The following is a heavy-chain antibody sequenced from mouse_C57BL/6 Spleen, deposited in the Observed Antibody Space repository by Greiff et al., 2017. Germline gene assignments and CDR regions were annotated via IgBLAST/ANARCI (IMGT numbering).Heavy chain of an antibody. CDR2: INPNYGTT. CDR3: ARSDYYGSSYYAMDY. CDR1: GYSFTDYN. D-gene: IGHD1-1*01. J-gene: IGHJ4*01. V-gene: IGHV1-39*01. Sequence: QLQQSGPELVKPGASVKISCKASGYSFTDYNMNWVKQSNGKRLEWIGVINPNYGTTSYNQKFKGKATLTVDQSSSTAYMQLNSLTSEDSAVYYCARSDYYGSSYYAMDYWGQGTSVTVSS.